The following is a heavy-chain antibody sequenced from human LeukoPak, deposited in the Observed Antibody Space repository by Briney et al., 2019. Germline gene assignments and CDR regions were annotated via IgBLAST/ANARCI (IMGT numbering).Heavy chain of an antibody. CDR1: GGSISGYY. J-gene: IGHJ6*03. Sequence: SETLSLTCTVSGGSISGYYWGWIRQPPGKGLEWIGSIYHSGSTYYNPSLKSRVTISVDKSKNQFSLKLSSVTAADTAVYYCASRAVRGVSDYYYYYMDVWGKGTTVTVSS. CDR2: IYHSGST. V-gene: IGHV4-38-2*02. CDR3: ASRAVRGVSDYYYYYMDV. D-gene: IGHD3-10*01.